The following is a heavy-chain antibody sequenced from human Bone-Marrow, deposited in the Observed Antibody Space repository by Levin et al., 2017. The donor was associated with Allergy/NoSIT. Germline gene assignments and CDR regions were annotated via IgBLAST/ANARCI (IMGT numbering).Heavy chain of an antibody. CDR1: GGSISSYY. CDR2: IYYSGST. J-gene: IGHJ4*02. Sequence: SQTLSLTCTVSGGSISSYYWSWLRQPPGKGLEWIGYIYYSGSTNYNPSLKSRVTISVDTSKNQFSLKLSSVTAADTAVYYCARGAMVRTQKALDYWGQGTLVTVSS. CDR3: ARGAMVRTQKALDY. V-gene: IGHV4-59*01. D-gene: IGHD3-10*01.